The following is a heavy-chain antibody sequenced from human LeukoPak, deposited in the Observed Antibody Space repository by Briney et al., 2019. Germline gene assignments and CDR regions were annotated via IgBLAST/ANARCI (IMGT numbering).Heavy chain of an antibody. V-gene: IGHV3-30*01. CDR3: ARDKGDSSGYSLDY. CDR1: GFTFRSYA. J-gene: IGHJ4*02. Sequence: TGGSLRLSCAASGFTFRSYAMHWVRQAPGKGLEWGAVISYDGSNKYYADSVKGRFTISRDNSKSTLYLQMNSLRAEDTAVYYCARDKGDSSGYSLDYWGQGTLVTVSS. D-gene: IGHD3-22*01. CDR2: ISYDGSNK.